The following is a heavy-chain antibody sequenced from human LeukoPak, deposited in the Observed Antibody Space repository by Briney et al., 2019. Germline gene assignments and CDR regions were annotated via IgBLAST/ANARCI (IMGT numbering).Heavy chain of an antibody. V-gene: IGHV4-61*02. CDR1: GGSISSGSYY. CDR3: AREDTRGYYYYYMDV. CDR2: IYTSGST. D-gene: IGHD2-2*01. Sequence: SQTLSLTCTVSGGSISSGSYYWSWIRQPAGRGLEWIGRIYTSGSTNYNPSLKSRVTISVDTSKNQFSLKLSSVTAADTAVYYCAREDTRGYYYYYMDVWGKGTTVTVSS. J-gene: IGHJ6*03.